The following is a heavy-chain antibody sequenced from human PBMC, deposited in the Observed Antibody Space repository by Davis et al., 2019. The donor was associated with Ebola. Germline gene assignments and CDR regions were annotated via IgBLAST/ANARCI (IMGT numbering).Heavy chain of an antibody. Sequence: GESLKISCAASGFTFSSYEMNWVRQAPGKGLEWVAFIRYDGSNKYYADSVKGRFTISRDNSKNTLYLQMNSLRAEDTAVYYCAKVFWSAPKYSSGWYIFDYWGQGTLVTVSS. D-gene: IGHD6-19*01. V-gene: IGHV3-30*02. CDR1: GFTFSSYE. CDR3: AKVFWSAPKYSSGWYIFDY. J-gene: IGHJ4*02. CDR2: IRYDGSNK.